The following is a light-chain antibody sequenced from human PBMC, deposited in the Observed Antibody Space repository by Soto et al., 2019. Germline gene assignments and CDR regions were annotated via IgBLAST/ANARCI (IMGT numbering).Light chain of an antibody. Sequence: QSVLTQPASMSGSPGQSITISCTGTSGDVGFYDFVSWYQQHPGKVPRLIIYGVTKRPSGVSHRFSGSKPGNTASLTISGLQVEDEADYSCASYTGSSTYLFGGGTKLTVL. CDR1: SGDVGFYDF. V-gene: IGLV2-14*03. CDR3: ASYTGSSTYL. CDR2: GVT. J-gene: IGLJ3*02.